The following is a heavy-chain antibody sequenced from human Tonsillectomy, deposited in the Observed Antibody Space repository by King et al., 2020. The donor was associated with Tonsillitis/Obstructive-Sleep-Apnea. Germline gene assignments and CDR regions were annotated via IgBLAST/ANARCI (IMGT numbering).Heavy chain of an antibody. CDR1: GGSFSGYY. Sequence: VQLQQWGAGLLKPSETLSLTCAVYGGSFSGYYWSWIRQPPGKGLEWIGEINHSGSTNYNPSLKSRVTISVDTSKNQFSLKLSSVTAADTAVYYCEVGTNYYYYYMDVWGKGTTVTVSS. V-gene: IGHV4-34*01. D-gene: IGHD1-26*01. J-gene: IGHJ6*03. CDR3: EVGTNYYYYYMDV. CDR2: INHSGST.